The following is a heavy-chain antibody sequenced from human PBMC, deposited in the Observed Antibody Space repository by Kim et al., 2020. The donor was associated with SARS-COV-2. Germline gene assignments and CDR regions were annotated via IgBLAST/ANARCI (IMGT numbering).Heavy chain of an antibody. D-gene: IGHD3-22*01. Sequence: VKGRFSTSRDNSKNTLYLQMNSLRAEDTAVYYCVKGLYDGSGYPFFGMDVWGQGTTVTVSS. V-gene: IGHV3-64D*09. J-gene: IGHJ6*02. CDR3: VKGLYDGSGYPFFGMDV.